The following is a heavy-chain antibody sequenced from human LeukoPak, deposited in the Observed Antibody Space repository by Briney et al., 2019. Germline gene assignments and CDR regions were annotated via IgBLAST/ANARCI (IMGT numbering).Heavy chain of an antibody. J-gene: IGHJ3*02. D-gene: IGHD2-2*02. CDR3: AKGYCSSTSCYTSTRETGQEDAFDI. Sequence: GGSLRLSCAASGFTFSSYSMNRVRQAPGKGLEWVSAISGSGGSTYYADSVKGRFTISRDNSKNTLYLQMNSLRAEDTAVYYCAKGYCSSTSCYTSTRETGQEDAFDIWGQGTMVTVSS. CDR2: ISGSGGST. V-gene: IGHV3-23*01. CDR1: GFTFSSYS.